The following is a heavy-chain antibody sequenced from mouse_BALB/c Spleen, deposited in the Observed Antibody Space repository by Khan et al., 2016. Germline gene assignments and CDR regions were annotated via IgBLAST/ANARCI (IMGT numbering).Heavy chain of an antibody. J-gene: IGHJ4*01. CDR2: INPSTGYT. D-gene: IGHD1-1*01. CDR1: GYTFTSYW. CDR3: ATSYSYGSSYYAMDY. Sequence: QVQLQQSGTELAKPGASVKMSCKASGYTFTSYWMHWVKQRPGQGLEWIGYINPSTGYTEYNQKFKDKATLTAAKSSSTAYMQLSSLTSEDSAVYYCATSYSYGSSYYAMDYWGQGTSVTVAS. V-gene: IGHV1-7*01.